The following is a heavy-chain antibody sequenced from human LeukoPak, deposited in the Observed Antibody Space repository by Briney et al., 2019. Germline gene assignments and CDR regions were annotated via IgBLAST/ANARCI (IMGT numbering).Heavy chain of an antibody. J-gene: IGHJ6*03. CDR3: ARGGRKNYYYFMDV. V-gene: IGHV3-30*01. Sequence: GGSLRLSCAASGFMFSSYTIHWVRQAPGKGLEWVAVTSYDGRDKYYADSVKGRFTISRDNSNNTLCLQMKSLTDEDAAVYYCARGGRKNYYYFMDVWGKGTTVTVSS. CDR2: TSYDGRDK. CDR1: GFMFSSYT.